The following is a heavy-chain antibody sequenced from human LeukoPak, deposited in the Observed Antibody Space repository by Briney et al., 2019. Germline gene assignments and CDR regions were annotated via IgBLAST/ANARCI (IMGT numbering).Heavy chain of an antibody. CDR1: GGSISSYY. V-gene: IGHV4-59*01. D-gene: IGHD3-10*01. J-gene: IGHJ4*02. CDR3: ARAYGSGSYLFDY. CDR2: IYSSGST. Sequence: SETLSLTCTVSGGSISSYYWSWIRQPPGKGLEWIGYIYSSGSTNYNPSLKSRVTISVDTSKNQFSLKLSSVTAADTAVYYCARAYGSGSYLFDYWGQGTLVTVSS.